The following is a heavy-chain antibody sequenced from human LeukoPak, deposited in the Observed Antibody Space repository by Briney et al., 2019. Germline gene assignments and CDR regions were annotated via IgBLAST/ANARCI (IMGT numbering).Heavy chain of an antibody. CDR3: AKHSGSYGFDY. Sequence: PGGSLRLSCTASGFTFSSFAMSWVRQAPGMGLEWVSAITDSGSSAYYADSVKGRRFTISRDNSKNTLYLQMNGLRAEDTAVYYCAKHSGSYGFDYWGKGTLVTVSS. V-gene: IGHV3-23*01. D-gene: IGHD1-26*01. CDR2: ITDSGSSA. J-gene: IGHJ4*02. CDR1: GFTFSSFA.